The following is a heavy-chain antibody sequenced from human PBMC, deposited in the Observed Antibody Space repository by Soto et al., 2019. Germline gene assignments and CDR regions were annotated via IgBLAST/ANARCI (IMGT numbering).Heavy chain of an antibody. J-gene: IGHJ4*02. Sequence: QVQLVESGGGVVQPGRSLRLSCAASGFTFSSYAMHWVRQAPGKGLEWVAVISYDGSNKYYADSVKGRFTISRDNSKNTLYLQMNSLRAEDTAVYYCARDPGYCSGGSCYSFDYWCQGTLVTVSS. CDR3: ARDPGYCSGGSCYSFDY. D-gene: IGHD2-15*01. CDR2: ISYDGSNK. V-gene: IGHV3-30-3*01. CDR1: GFTFSSYA.